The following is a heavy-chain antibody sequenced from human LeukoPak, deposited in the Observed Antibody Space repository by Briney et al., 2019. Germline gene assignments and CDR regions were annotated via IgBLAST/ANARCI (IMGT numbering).Heavy chain of an antibody. Sequence: KPSETLSLTCTVSGGSISSSSYYWGWIRQAPGKGLEWIGSISHSGSTYYNPSLKSRISISVDTSKNQFSLQLSSVTAADTAVYYCARQSCSSTSCYFSFGGAYEYWGQGTLVTVSS. CDR3: ARQSCSSTSCYFSFGGAYEY. CDR2: ISHSGST. D-gene: IGHD2-2*01. CDR1: GGSISSSSYY. J-gene: IGHJ4*02. V-gene: IGHV4-39*01.